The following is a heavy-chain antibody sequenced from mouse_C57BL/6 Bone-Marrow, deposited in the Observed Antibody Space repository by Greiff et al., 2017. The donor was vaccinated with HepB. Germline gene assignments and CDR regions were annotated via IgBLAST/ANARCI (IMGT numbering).Heavy chain of an antibody. D-gene: IGHD6-5*01. V-gene: IGHV1-19*01. CDR1: GYTFTDYY. J-gene: IGHJ2*01. Sequence: EVQLQQSGPVLVKPGASVKMSCKASGYTFTDYYMNWVKQSHGKSLEWIGVINPYNGGTSYNQKFKGKATLTVDKSSSTAYMELNSLTSEDSAVYYCARTTQYYFDYWGQGTTLTVSS. CDR2: INPYNGGT. CDR3: ARTTQYYFDY.